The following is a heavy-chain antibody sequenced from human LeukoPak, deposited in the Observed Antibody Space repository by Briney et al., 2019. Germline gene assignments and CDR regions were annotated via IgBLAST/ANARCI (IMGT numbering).Heavy chain of an antibody. CDR3: AKDALGYYDFWSGYYGFDY. D-gene: IGHD3-3*01. J-gene: IGHJ4*02. Sequence: PGGSLRLSCAASGFTFSSYGMHWVRQAPGKGLEWVSAISGSGGSTYYVDSVKGRFTISRDNSKNTLYLQMNSLRAEDTAVYYCAKDALGYYDFWSGYYGFDYWGQGTLVTVSS. CDR2: ISGSGGST. CDR1: GFTFSSYG. V-gene: IGHV3-23*01.